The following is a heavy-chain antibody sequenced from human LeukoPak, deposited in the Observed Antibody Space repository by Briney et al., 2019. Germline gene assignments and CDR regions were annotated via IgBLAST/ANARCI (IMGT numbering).Heavy chain of an antibody. CDR1: GGSFSGYY. CDR3: ARDSITMVRGVRNFNGMDV. CDR2: IYYSGST. J-gene: IGHJ6*02. Sequence: PSETLSLTCAVYGGSFSGYYWSWIRQPPGKGLEWIGYIYYSGSTYYNPSLKSRVTISVDTSKNQFSLKLSSVTAADTAVYYCARDSITMVRGVRNFNGMDVWGQGTTVTVSS. V-gene: IGHV4-30-4*08. D-gene: IGHD3-10*01.